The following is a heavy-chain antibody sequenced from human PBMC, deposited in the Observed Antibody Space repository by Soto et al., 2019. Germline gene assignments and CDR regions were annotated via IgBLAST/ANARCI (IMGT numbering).Heavy chain of an antibody. CDR1: GYTFTDYF. J-gene: IGHJ5*02. Sequence: ASVKVSCKASGYTFTDYFIHWVRQAPGQGLEWMGWINPNSGGTNYAQKFQGWVTMTRDTSISTAYMELSRLRSDDTAVYYCARTYYYDSSGYYPEWFDPWGQGTLVTVSS. CDR2: INPNSGGT. CDR3: ARTYYYDSSGYYPEWFDP. D-gene: IGHD3-22*01. V-gene: IGHV1-2*04.